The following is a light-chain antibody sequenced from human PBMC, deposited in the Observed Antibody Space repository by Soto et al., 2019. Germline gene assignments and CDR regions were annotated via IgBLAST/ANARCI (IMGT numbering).Light chain of an antibody. J-gene: IGKJ1*01. CDR1: QSISSW. CDR3: QQYDSYSQT. V-gene: IGKV1-5*03. Sequence: DIPMTQSPSTLSASVGDRVTITCRASQSISSWLAWYQQKPGKAPKLLIYKASSLESGVPSRFSGSGSGTEFTLTISGLQPDDFATYYCQQYDSYSQTFGQGTKVEIK. CDR2: KAS.